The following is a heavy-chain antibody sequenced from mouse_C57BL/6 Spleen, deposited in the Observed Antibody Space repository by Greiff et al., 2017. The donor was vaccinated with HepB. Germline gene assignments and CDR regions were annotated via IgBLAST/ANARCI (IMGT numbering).Heavy chain of an antibody. J-gene: IGHJ4*01. Sequence: QVQLQHPGAELVTPGASVTLSCPASCYTFPLYLMHLVTQRPVHGLEWIGMIHPHSGSTNYNEKFKSKATLTVDKSSSTAYMQLSSLTSEDSAVYYCARDLLWLRGGPHLAMDYWGQGTSVTVSS. V-gene: IGHV1-64*01. CDR1: CYTFPLYL. D-gene: IGHD2-2*01. CDR2: IHPHSGST. CDR3: ARDLLWLRGGPHLAMDY.